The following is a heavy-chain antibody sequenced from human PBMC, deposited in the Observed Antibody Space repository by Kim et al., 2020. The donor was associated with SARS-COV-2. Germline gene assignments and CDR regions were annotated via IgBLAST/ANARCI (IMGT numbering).Heavy chain of an antibody. CDR2: IYYSGST. Sequence: SETLSLTCTVSGGSISSSSYYWGWIRQPPGKGLEWIGSIYYSGSTYYNPSLKSRVTISVDTSKNQFSLKLSSVTAADTAVYYCARVRIAAAGPFDYWGQG. J-gene: IGHJ4*02. V-gene: IGHV4-39*07. D-gene: IGHD6-13*01. CDR3: ARVRIAAAGPFDY. CDR1: GGSISSSSYY.